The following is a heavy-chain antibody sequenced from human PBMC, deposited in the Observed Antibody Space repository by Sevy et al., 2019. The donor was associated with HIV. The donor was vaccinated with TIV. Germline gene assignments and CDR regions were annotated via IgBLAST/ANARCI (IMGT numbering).Heavy chain of an antibody. D-gene: IGHD5-18*01. CDR1: GYTFTGYY. J-gene: IGHJ4*02. V-gene: IGHV1-2*02. CDR2: INPNSGGT. CDR3: ARAAKGIQLRGTDFDY. Sequence: ASVKVSCKASGYTFTGYYMHWVRQAPGQGLEWMGWINPNSGGTNYAQKFQGTVTMTRDTSISTAYMELGRLRSDDTAVYYCARAAKGIQLRGTDFDYWGQGTLVTVSS.